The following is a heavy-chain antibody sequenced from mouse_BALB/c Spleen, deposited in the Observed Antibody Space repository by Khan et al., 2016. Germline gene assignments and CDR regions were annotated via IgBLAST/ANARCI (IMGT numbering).Heavy chain of an antibody. CDR2: IRSKSNNFAT. Sequence: VQLVESGGGLVQPKGSLKLSCAASGFTFKTYAMNWVRQAPGKGLVWIARIRSKSNNFATYSADSVKDRFTISRADSQNMLSLQLNTLQTEDTAMYYGVRDAYVPYALDYWGQGTSVTVSS. V-gene: IGHV10-1*02. D-gene: IGHD2-12*01. J-gene: IGHJ4*01. CDR3: VRDAYVPYALDY. CDR1: GFTFKTYA.